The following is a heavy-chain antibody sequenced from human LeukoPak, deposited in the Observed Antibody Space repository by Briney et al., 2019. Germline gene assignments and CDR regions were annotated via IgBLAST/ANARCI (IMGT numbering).Heavy chain of an antibody. V-gene: IGHV4-34*01. Sequence: PSETLSLTCAVYGGSFSGFYWSWIRQPPGKGLEWIGEINHSGSTNYNPSLKSRVTISVDTSKNQFSLKLSSVTAADTAVYYCARWKGAFYGAAAGAFDIWGQGTMVTVSS. D-gene: IGHD4-17*01. CDR1: GGSFSGFY. J-gene: IGHJ3*02. CDR2: INHSGST. CDR3: ARWKGAFYGAAAGAFDI.